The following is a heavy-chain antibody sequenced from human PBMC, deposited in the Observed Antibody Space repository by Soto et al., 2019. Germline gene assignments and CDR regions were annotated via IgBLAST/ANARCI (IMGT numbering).Heavy chain of an antibody. D-gene: IGHD3-22*01. CDR1: ESTFSDAW. CDR2: IKSKAHGGTT. CDR3: AARVTMIVEVISDEDAFDI. V-gene: IGHV3-15*01. Sequence: EVQLVESGGGLVKPGGSLRLSCAASESTFSDAWMIWVRQAPGRGLEWLGRIKSKAHGGTTDYGAPVKGRFTISRDDSKNTLYLQMNSLKTEDTAVYYCAARVTMIVEVISDEDAFDIWGQGTMVTVSS. J-gene: IGHJ3*02.